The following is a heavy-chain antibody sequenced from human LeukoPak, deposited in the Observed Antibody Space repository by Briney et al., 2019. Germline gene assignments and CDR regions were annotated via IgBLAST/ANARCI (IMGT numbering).Heavy chain of an antibody. D-gene: IGHD3-10*01. J-gene: IGHJ4*02. Sequence: PGGSLRLSCAASGYTFSRYAMSWVRQAPGKGLEWVSGISGSGAGTYYADSVKGRFTISRDNSKNTLYLQMNSLRAEDTAVCYCAKDSTLLWFGAAPPSYFDYWGQGTLVTVSS. CDR1: GYTFSRYA. CDR3: AKDSTLLWFGAAPPSYFDY. V-gene: IGHV3-23*01. CDR2: ISGSGAGT.